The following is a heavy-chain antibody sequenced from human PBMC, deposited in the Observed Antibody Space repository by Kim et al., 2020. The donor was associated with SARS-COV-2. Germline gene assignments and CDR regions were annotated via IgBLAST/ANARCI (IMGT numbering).Heavy chain of an antibody. Sequence: SETLSLTCTVSGGSISSGDYYWSWIRQPPGKGLEWIGYIYYSGSTYYNPSLKSRVTISVDTSKNQFSLKLSSVTAADTAVYYCARQGWYYDFWRRRRPLVSGQDNYWYFDLWGRGTLVTVSS. CDR2: IYYSGST. CDR1: GGSISSGDYY. J-gene: IGHJ2*01. CDR3: ARQGWYYDFWRRRRPLVSGQDNYWYFDL. V-gene: IGHV4-30-4*01. D-gene: IGHD3-3*01.